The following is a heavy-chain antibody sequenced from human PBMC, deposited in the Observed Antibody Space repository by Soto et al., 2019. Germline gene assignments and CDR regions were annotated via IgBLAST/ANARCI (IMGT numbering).Heavy chain of an antibody. CDR1: GGSVSSGSYY. J-gene: IGHJ5*02. D-gene: IGHD6-19*01. CDR3: ARLYSSQYYRGSWYLLPGPEFDP. CDR2: ISYSGST. Sequence: QVQLQESGPGLVKPSETLSLTCTVSGGSVSSGSYYWSWIRQPPGKGLEWIGYISYSGSTNYNPSQESRVTISVDTSKNPFSLKQSSVSAADTDVYYCARLYSSQYYRGSWYLLPGPEFDPWGQGTLVTVSS. V-gene: IGHV4-61*01.